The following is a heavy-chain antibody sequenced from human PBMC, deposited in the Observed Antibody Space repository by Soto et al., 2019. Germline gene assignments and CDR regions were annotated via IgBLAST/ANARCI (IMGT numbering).Heavy chain of an antibody. Sequence: ASVKVSCKASGYTFTSYGISLVRQAPAQGLEWMGWISAYNGNTNYAQKLQGRVTMTTDTSTSTAYMELRSLRSDDTAVYYCARIKGYSGYPNWFDPWGQGTLVTVSS. CDR2: ISAYNGNT. J-gene: IGHJ5*02. CDR3: ARIKGYSGYPNWFDP. CDR1: GYTFTSYG. V-gene: IGHV1-18*04. D-gene: IGHD5-12*01.